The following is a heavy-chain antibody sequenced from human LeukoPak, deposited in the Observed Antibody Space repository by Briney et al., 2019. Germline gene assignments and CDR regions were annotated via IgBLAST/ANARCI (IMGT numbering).Heavy chain of an antibody. V-gene: IGHV4-34*01. CDR1: GGSFSGYY. CDR3: ARGLFWGGRGAFDI. CDR2: INHSGST. D-gene: IGHD3-3*01. J-gene: IGHJ3*02. Sequence: SETLSLTCAVYGGSFSGYYWSWIRQPPGKGLEWIGEINHSGSTNYNPSLKSRVTISVDTSKNQFSLKLSSVTAADTAVYYCARGLFWGGRGAFDIWGQGTMVTVSS.